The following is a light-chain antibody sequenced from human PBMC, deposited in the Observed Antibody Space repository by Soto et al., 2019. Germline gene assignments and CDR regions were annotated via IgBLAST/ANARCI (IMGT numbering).Light chain of an antibody. Sequence: EIVLTQSPATLSLSPGERATLSCRASQSVSTNYLAWYRQRPGQAPGPLIYAASSRAPGISDRFSGSGSGTDFTLTISRLEPEDSAVYYCQQYGPSPPYTFGQGTHLEIK. CDR3: QQYGPSPPYT. CDR2: AAS. V-gene: IGKV3-20*01. J-gene: IGKJ2*01. CDR1: QSVSTNY.